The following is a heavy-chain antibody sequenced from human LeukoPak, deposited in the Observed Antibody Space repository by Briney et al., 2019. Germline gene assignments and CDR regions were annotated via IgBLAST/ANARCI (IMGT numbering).Heavy chain of an antibody. V-gene: IGHV5-51*01. CDR3: AKSIVGATGAYRH. CDR2: IYPGDSDI. Sequence: ESLKISCKGSGYSFSGFWIAWVRQRPGKGLEWMGTIYPGDSDIRYSPSFQGQVSMSADKSISTAYLQWSSLKASDTATYYCAKSIVGATGAYRHWGQGTRVPVSS. CDR1: GYSFSGFW. J-gene: IGHJ4*02. D-gene: IGHD1-26*01.